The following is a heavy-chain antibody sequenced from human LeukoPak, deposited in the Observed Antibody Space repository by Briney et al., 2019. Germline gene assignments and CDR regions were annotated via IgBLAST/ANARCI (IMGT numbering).Heavy chain of an antibody. V-gene: IGHV4-59*01. J-gene: IGHJ4*01. D-gene: IGHD3-9*01. CDR3: ARAGGLRYFDY. CDR2: IYYSGST. CDR1: GGSISSYY. Sequence: SETLSLTCTVSGGSISSYYWSWIRQPPGKGLEWIGYIYYSGSTNYNPSLKSRVTISVDTSKNQFSLKLSSVTAADTAVYYCARAGGLRYFDYWGHGTLVTVSS.